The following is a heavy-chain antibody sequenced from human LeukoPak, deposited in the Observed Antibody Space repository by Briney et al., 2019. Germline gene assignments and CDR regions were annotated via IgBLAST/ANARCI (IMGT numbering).Heavy chain of an antibody. CDR1: GFTFNSYW. V-gene: IGHV3-74*01. Sequence: GGSLRLSCAASGFTFNSYWMHWLRQAPGKGLVGVSRIYSDWSSTSYADSVKGRFTIYRENAKNTLYLQMNSLRAEDTAVYYCARELNHVYDFDSWGQGTLVTVSS. J-gene: IGHJ4*02. CDR2: IYSDWSST. CDR3: ARELNHVYDFDS. D-gene: IGHD1-14*01.